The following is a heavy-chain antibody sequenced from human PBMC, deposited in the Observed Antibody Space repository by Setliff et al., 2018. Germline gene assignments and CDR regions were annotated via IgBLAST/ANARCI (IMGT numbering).Heavy chain of an antibody. J-gene: IGHJ4*02. CDR1: DPPGSGYY. V-gene: IGHV4-38-2*02. D-gene: IGHD3-22*01. CDR2: IYHSGST. CDR3: ARAVLVVDAEDY. Sequence: SETLSLTCPQESLRDPPGSGYYWGWIRQPPGKGLEWIGSIYHSGSTYYNPSLKSRVTISVDTSKNQFSLKLSSVTAADTAVYYCARAVLVVDAEDYWGQGTLVTVSS.